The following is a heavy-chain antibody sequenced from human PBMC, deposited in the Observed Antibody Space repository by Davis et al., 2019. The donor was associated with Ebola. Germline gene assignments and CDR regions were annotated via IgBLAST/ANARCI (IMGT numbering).Heavy chain of an antibody. CDR2: INPNSGGT. CDR1: GYTFTGYY. V-gene: IGHV1-2*04. D-gene: IGHD6-6*01. CDR3: ARRGGEYSRERGYGMDV. J-gene: IGHJ6*02. Sequence: ASVKVSCKASGYTFTGYYMHWVRQAPGQGLEWMGWINPNSGGTNYAQKFQGWVTMTRDTSISTAYMELSRLRSDATAVYYCARRGGEYSRERGYGMDVWGQGTTVTVSS.